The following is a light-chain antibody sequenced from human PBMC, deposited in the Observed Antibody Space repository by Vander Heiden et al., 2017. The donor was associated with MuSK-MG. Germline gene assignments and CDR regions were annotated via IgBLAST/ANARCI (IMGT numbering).Light chain of an antibody. V-gene: IGKV3-15*01. CDR3: QQYNNWPQT. CDR2: GAS. CDR1: QSISSN. J-gene: IGKJ2*01. Sequence: IVLTPAPPTLSVSLRESATISCRASQSISSNLAWYQQKAGKAPRLLIYGASTRATGIPARFSGSGSGTEFTLTISSLQSEDFAVYYCQQYNNWPQTFGQGTKLEIK.